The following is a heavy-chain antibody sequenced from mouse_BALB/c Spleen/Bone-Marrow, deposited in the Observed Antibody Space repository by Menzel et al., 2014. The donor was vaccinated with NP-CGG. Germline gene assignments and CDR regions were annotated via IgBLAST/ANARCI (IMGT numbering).Heavy chain of an antibody. CDR3: ARHKLGRWYVDV. J-gene: IGHJ1*01. Sequence: EVKLVESGGGLVKPGGSLKLSCAVSGFAFSGYDMSWVRQTPEKRLEWVAYISSGGGSTYYPDIVKGRFTISRDNAKNTLYLQMSSLKSEDTAMYYCARHKLGRWYVDVWGAGTTVTVSS. V-gene: IGHV5-12-1*01. CDR1: GFAFSGYD. CDR2: ISSGGGST. D-gene: IGHD4-1*01.